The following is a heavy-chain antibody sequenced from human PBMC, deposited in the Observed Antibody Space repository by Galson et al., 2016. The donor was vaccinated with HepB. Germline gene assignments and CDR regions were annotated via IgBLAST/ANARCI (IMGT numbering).Heavy chain of an antibody. V-gene: IGHV3-49*03. CDR2: VRRKVYGGTT. CDR1: GFAFGDST. J-gene: IGHJ4*02. Sequence: LRLSCATSGFAFGDSTMNWFRQAPGKGLEWVGFVRRKVYGGTTEYAASVKGRFIISRDDSRSIAYLHLNSLRFEDTAVYYCSRDIEAGINFGFWGQGTLVTVSS. D-gene: IGHD6-13*01. CDR3: SRDIEAGINFGF.